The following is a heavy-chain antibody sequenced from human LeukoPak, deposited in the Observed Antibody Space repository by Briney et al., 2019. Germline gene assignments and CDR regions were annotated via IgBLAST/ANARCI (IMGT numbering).Heavy chain of an antibody. CDR3: ARGHKGSLHRWFDP. V-gene: IGHV1-8*03. D-gene: IGHD2-15*01. CDR1: GYTYTSYD. J-gene: IGHJ5*02. Sequence: GASVKVSCKASGYTYTSYDINWVRQATGQGLEWMGWMNPNSGNTGYAQKFQGRVTITRNTSISTAYMELSSLRSEDTAVYYCARGHKGSLHRWFDPWGQGTLVTVSS. CDR2: MNPNSGNT.